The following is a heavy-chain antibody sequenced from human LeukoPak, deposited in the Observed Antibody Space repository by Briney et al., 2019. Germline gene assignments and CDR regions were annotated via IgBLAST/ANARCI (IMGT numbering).Heavy chain of an antibody. V-gene: IGHV4-34*01. Sequence: SETLSLTCAVYGGSFSGYYWSWIRQPPGKGLEWIGEINHSGSTNYNPSLKSRVTISVDTSKNQFSLKLSSVTAADTAVYYCARPSVGEAVAVGWFDPWGQGTLVTVSS. J-gene: IGHJ5*02. CDR1: GGSFSGYY. CDR3: ARPSVGEAVAVGWFDP. CDR2: INHSGST. D-gene: IGHD6-19*01.